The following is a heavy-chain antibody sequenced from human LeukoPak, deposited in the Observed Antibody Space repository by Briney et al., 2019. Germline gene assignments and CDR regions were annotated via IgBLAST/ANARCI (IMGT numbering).Heavy chain of an antibody. D-gene: IGHD3-22*01. Sequence: SETLSLTCTVSGGSISSYYWSWIRQPPGKGLEWIGYIYYSGSTNYNPSLKSRVTISVDTHKNQFSLKLSSVTAADTAVYYCARARYYYDSSGPIYYFDYWGQGTLVTVSS. CDR2: IYYSGST. CDR3: ARARYYYDSSGPIYYFDY. V-gene: IGHV4-59*01. CDR1: GGSISSYY. J-gene: IGHJ4*02.